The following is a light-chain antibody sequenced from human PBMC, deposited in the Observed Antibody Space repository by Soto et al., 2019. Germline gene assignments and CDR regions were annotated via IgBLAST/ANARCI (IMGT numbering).Light chain of an antibody. CDR1: QSVSSSY. J-gene: IGKJ1*01. CDR3: QQYGSSPRT. CDR2: GAS. Sequence: EIVLTQSPGTLSLSPGERATLSCRASQSVSSSYIAWYQQKPGQAPRLLIYGASSRASGLPDRFSGSGSGTDFTLTISRLEPEDFAVYYCQQYGSSPRTFGQGTKVDIK. V-gene: IGKV3-20*01.